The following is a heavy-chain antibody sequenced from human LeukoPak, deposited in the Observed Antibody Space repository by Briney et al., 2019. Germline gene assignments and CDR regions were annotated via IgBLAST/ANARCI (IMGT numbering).Heavy chain of an antibody. CDR3: ARDLYGSGSN. Sequence: PGGSLRLSCGASGFTFSDYGMNWVRQAPGKGLEWVSYISAGSTMILYANSVKGRFTISRDNANNSLYLQMNSLRAEDTAVYYCARDLYGSGSNWGQGTLVTVSS. CDR2: ISAGSTMI. J-gene: IGHJ4*02. V-gene: IGHV3-48*04. D-gene: IGHD3-10*01. CDR1: GFTFSDYG.